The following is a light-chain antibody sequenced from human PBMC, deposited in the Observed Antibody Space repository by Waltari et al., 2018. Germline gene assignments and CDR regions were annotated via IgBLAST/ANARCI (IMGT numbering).Light chain of an antibody. J-gene: IGLJ3*02. CDR1: SSDVGAYNY. CDR3: SSFTRASSWV. CDR2: DVN. V-gene: IGLV2-14*03. Sequence: HSALAQPASVSGSPGQSITISCTGTSSDVGAYNYVSWYQQNPGKAPRLMIYDVNNWPSGVSNVFAGSKSGNTASLTISGLQAEDEADYYCSSFTRASSWVFGGGTKLTV.